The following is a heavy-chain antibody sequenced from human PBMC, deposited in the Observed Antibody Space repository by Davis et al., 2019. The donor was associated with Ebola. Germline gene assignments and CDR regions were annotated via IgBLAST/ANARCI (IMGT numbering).Heavy chain of an antibody. J-gene: IGHJ4*02. V-gene: IGHV1-18*01. CDR1: GYTFTSSG. Sequence: ASVKVSCKASGYTFTSSGISWVRQAPGQGLEWMGWISAYNGNTNYAQKLQGRVTMTTDTSTSTAYMELRSLRFDDTAVYYCARDYDFWSGYHYYFDYWGQGTLVTVSS. CDR3: ARDYDFWSGYHYYFDY. D-gene: IGHD3-3*01. CDR2: ISAYNGNT.